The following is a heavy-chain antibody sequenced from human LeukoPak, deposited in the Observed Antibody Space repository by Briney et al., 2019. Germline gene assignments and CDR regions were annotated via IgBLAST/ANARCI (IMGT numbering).Heavy chain of an antibody. CDR1: GGSISSYY. D-gene: IGHD3-10*01. V-gene: IGHV4-4*07. CDR2: ICTSGST. Sequence: PSETLSLTCTVSGGSISSYYWSWIRQPAGKGLEWIGRICTSGSTNYNPSLKSRVTMSVDTSKNQFSLKLSSVTAADTAVYYCARAPNYYGSGSYWSIFDYWGQGTLVTVSS. CDR3: ARAPNYYGSGSYWSIFDY. J-gene: IGHJ4*02.